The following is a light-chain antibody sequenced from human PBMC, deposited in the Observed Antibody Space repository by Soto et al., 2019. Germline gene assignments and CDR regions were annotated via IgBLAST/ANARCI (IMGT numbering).Light chain of an antibody. CDR1: QSVSSY. J-gene: IGKJ1*01. V-gene: IGKV1-39*01. Sequence: DIQMTQSPSSLSSSVGDRVTITCRASQSVSSYLNWYQQKPGKAPKLLVYDASTLPSGVASRFSGSGSGTAFTLIISGLQTDDSATYSCQHYPHPNNPWMFGQGTQVDIK. CDR2: DAS. CDR3: QHYPHPNNPWM.